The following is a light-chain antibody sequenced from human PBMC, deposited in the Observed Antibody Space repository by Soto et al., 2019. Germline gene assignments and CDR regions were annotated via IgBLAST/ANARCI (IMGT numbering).Light chain of an antibody. V-gene: IGKV3-15*01. J-gene: IGKJ2*01. CDR3: QQGHNWPLT. Sequence: EIVMTQSPATLSVSPGERATLSCRASQSISTVLAWYQQKPGQPPRLLIYSASTRATGVPARFTGSGSGSEVTLTISGLQSEYFAVYYCQQGHNWPLTFGQGTRLEI. CDR1: QSISTV. CDR2: SAS.